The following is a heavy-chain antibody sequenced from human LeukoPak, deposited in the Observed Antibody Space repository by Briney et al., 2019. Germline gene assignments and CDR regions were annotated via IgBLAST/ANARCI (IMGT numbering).Heavy chain of an antibody. CDR2: MIYSGNT. CDR3: ARHVVGNYDLLSFDY. Sequence: SETLSLTCGVSGGSIISSSYYWGWIRQPPGKGLEWIASMIYSGNTYYNPSLKSRVTMSVDTTENQFSLKLSSVTAADTAVYYCARHVVGNYDLLSFDYWGQGSLVTVSS. D-gene: IGHD2-21*01. V-gene: IGHV4-39*01. J-gene: IGHJ4*02. CDR1: GGSIISSSYY.